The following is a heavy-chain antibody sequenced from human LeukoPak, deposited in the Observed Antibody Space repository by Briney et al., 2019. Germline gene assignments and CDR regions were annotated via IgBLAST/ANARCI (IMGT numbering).Heavy chain of an antibody. CDR3: ARVRRAATEGPFDY. Sequence: PGGSLRLSCAASGFTFSSHWMHWVRQAPGKGLVWVSRINSDGSSTSYADSVKGRFTISRDNAKNTLYLQMNSLRVEDTAVYYCARVRRAATEGPFDYWGQGTLVTVSS. CDR2: INSDGSST. CDR1: GFTFSSHW. V-gene: IGHV3-74*01. D-gene: IGHD6-13*01. J-gene: IGHJ4*02.